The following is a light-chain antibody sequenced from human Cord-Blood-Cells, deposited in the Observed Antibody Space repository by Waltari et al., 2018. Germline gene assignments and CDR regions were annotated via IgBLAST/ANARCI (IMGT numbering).Light chain of an antibody. Sequence: QSVLTQPPSASGTPGQRVTISCSGSSSNIGSNTVNWYQQLPGPAPKPLIYSNKQRPSGVPDRFSGSKSGTSASLAISGLQSEDEADYYCAAWDDSLNGPVFGGGTKLTVL. CDR3: AAWDDSLNGPV. V-gene: IGLV1-44*01. J-gene: IGLJ2*01. CDR2: SNK. CDR1: SSNIGSNT.